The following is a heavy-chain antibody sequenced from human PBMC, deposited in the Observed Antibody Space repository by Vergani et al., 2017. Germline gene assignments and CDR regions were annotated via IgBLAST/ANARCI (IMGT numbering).Heavy chain of an antibody. CDR2: IKSKTDGGTT. CDR1: GFTFSNAW. J-gene: IGHJ4*02. Sequence: VQLVESGGGLVKPGGSLRLSCAASGFTFSNAWMSWVRQAPGKGLEWVGRIKSKTDGGTTDYAAPVKGRFTISRDDSKNTLYLQMNSLKTEDTAVYYCTTDPYYYDSSGYETSAFDYWGQGTLVTVSS. CDR3: TTDPYYYDSSGYETSAFDY. D-gene: IGHD3-22*01. V-gene: IGHV3-15*01.